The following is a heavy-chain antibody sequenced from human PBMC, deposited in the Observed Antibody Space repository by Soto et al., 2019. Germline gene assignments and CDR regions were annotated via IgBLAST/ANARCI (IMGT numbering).Heavy chain of an antibody. V-gene: IGHV4-61*01. J-gene: IGHJ6*04. CDR2: IYYSGST. CDR3: ARDPHDYGVAVGRMDV. D-gene: IGHD4-17*01. Sequence: QVQLQESGPGLVKPSETLSLTCTVSGGSVSSGTHYWSWIRQPPGKGLEWIGYIYYSGSTKYNPSIKSRATISVDTSNHQFSLKLRSVTAAATAVYYSARDPHDYGVAVGRMDVWGKGNTVTVSS. CDR1: GGSVSSGTHY.